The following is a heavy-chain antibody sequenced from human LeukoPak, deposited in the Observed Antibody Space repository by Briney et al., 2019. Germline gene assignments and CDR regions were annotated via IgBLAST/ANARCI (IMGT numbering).Heavy chain of an antibody. CDR3: AKAKQWLADFDY. CDR2: ISGSGGST. J-gene: IGHJ4*02. Sequence: GGSLRLSCAASGFTFSSYAMTWVRQAPGKGLEWVSGISGSGGSTYYADSVKGRFTISRDNSKNTLYLQMNSLRAEDTAVYYCAKAKQWLADFDYWGQGALVTVSS. D-gene: IGHD6-19*01. CDR1: GFTFSSYA. V-gene: IGHV3-23*01.